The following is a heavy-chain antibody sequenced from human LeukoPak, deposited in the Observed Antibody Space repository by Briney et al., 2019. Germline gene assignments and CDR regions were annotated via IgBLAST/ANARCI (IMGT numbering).Heavy chain of an antibody. V-gene: IGHV4-34*01. CDR1: GGSFSGYY. D-gene: IGHD4-17*01. CDR2: INHSGST. CDR3: ARRPTGIDY. J-gene: IGHJ4*02. Sequence: PSETLSLTCAVYGGSFSGYYWNWFRQSPGKGLEWIGEINHSGSTNYNPSLKSRVTISLDASNNQFSLKLSSVTAADTAVYYCARRPTGIDYWGQGTLVTVSS.